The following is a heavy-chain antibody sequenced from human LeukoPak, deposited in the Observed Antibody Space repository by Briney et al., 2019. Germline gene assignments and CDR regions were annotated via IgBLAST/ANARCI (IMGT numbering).Heavy chain of an antibody. Sequence: SETLSLTCAVYGGSFSGYYWSWIRQPPGKGLEWIGEINHSGSTNYNPSLKSRVTISVDTSKNQFSLKLSSVTAADTAVYYCARGVRVWAMVRAHYFDYWGQGTLVTVSS. CDR2: INHSGST. J-gene: IGHJ4*02. V-gene: IGHV4-34*01. CDR1: GGSFSGYY. D-gene: IGHD3-10*01. CDR3: ARGVRVWAMVRAHYFDY.